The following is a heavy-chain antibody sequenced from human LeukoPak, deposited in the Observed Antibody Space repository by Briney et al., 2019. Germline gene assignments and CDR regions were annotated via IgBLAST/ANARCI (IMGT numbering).Heavy chain of an antibody. J-gene: IGHJ4*02. CDR2: FDPEDGET. Sequence: ASVKVSCKVSGYTLTELSMHWVRQAPGKGLEWMGGFDPEDGETIYAQKFQGRVTMTEDTSTDTAYMELSSLRSEDTAVYYCASSKLTYYYGSGSYHAMGDWGQGTLVTVSS. CDR3: ASSKLTYYYGSGSYHAMGD. V-gene: IGHV1-24*01. CDR1: GYTLTELS. D-gene: IGHD3-10*01.